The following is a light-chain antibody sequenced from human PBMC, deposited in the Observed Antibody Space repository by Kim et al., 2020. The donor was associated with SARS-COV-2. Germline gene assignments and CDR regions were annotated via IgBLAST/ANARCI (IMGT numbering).Light chain of an antibody. Sequence: EIVLTQSPGTLSLSPGERVTLSCRASQTVSSGDLNWYQQKTGQAPRILIYSASKRLTGIPDRFSGSGSGTDFTPTISRLEPEDFAVYYCQHSGSLSRTIGGGTKVDIK. J-gene: IGKJ4*01. CDR3: QHSGSLSRT. CDR2: SAS. V-gene: IGKV3-20*01. CDR1: QTVSSGD.